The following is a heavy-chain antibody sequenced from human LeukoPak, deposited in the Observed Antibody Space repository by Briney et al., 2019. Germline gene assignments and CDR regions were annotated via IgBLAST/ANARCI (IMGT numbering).Heavy chain of an antibody. J-gene: IGHJ4*02. CDR2: ISSSSSTI. CDR1: GFTFSSYS. Sequence: GGSLRLSCAASGFTFSSYSMNWVRQAPGKGLEWVSYISSSSSTIYYADSVKGRFTISRDNAKSSLYLQMNSLRAEDTAIYYCASRHYDFGYYWGQGTLVTVSS. CDR3: ASRHYDFGYY. D-gene: IGHD4-17*01. V-gene: IGHV3-48*01.